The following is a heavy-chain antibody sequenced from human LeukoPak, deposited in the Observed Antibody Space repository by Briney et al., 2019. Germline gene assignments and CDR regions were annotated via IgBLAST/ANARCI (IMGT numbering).Heavy chain of an antibody. CDR2: ITSSGAYI. V-gene: IGHV3-21*01. J-gene: IGHJ6*03. D-gene: IGHD1-26*01. CDR1: GFTFNNYN. CDR3: ARDPYSGNYGNYYYYYMDV. Sequence: GGSLRLSCAASGFTFNNYNMNWVRQAPGKAGEGVSSITSSGAYIFYADSVKGRFNISRDNAKDSLYLQMNSLGPEDTAVYYCARDPYSGNYGNYYYYYMDVWGKGTTVTISS.